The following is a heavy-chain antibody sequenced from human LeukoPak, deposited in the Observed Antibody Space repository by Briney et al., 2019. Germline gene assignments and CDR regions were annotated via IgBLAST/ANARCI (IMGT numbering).Heavy chain of an antibody. V-gene: IGHV3-7*01. CDR2: IKQDGSET. J-gene: IGHJ6*03. CDR1: GFTFSYYW. Sequence: GGSLRPSCAASGFTFSYYWMSWVRQAPGKGLEWVANIKQDGSETYYVDSVKGRFTISRDNAKNSLFLQMNSLRAEDTALYYCARDKSGTMIRGVITTYYYSMDVWGKGTTVTISS. D-gene: IGHD3-10*01. CDR3: ARDKSGTMIRGVITTYYYSMDV.